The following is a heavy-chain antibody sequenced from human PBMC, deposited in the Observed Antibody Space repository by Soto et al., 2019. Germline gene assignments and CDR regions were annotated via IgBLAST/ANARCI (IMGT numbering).Heavy chain of an antibody. CDR2: IYYSGST. CDR1: ARSTSPYY. J-gene: IGHJ6*02. CDR3: ARGPVDTAMADYYYYGMDV. D-gene: IGHD5-18*01. Sequence: PETLSLTSTVSARSTSPYYGSWIRQPPGKGLEWIGYIYYSGSTNYNPFLKSRVTISVDTSKNQFSLKLSSVTAADTAVYYCARGPVDTAMADYYYYGMDVWGQGTTVTVSS. V-gene: IGHV4-59*01.